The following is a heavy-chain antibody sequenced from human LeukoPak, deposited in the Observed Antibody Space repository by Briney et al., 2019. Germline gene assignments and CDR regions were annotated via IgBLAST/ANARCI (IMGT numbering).Heavy chain of an antibody. V-gene: IGHV3-30*03. Sequence: GGSLRLSCAASGFTFSSYSMNWVRQAPGKGLEWVAVISYDGNNKYYADSVKGRFTISRDNSKNTLYLQMNSLRTEDTAVYYCARSRRRELLGTYFDYWGQGTLVTVSS. CDR3: ARSRRRELLGTYFDY. CDR2: ISYDGNNK. CDR1: GFTFSSYS. J-gene: IGHJ4*02. D-gene: IGHD1-26*01.